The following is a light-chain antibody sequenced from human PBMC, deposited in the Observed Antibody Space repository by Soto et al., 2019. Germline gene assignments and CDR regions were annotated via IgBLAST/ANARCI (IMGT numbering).Light chain of an antibody. CDR1: SSDVGGYNY. Sequence: QSALTQPASVSGSPGQSITISCTGTSSDVGGYNYVSWYQQHPGKAPKLMIYDVSNRPSGVSNRFSGSKSGNKASLTISGLQAEDEADYYCSSYTSRSTLYVFGTGTKLTV. J-gene: IGLJ1*01. V-gene: IGLV2-14*01. CDR2: DVS. CDR3: SSYTSRSTLYV.